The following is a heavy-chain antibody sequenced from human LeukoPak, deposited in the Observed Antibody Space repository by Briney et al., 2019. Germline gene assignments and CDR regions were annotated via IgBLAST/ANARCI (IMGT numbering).Heavy chain of an antibody. V-gene: IGHV1-3*01. Sequence: ASVKVSCKASGYTFTSYAMHWVRQAPGQRLEWMGWINAGNGNTKYSQKFQGRITITRDTSASTAYMEMSSLRSEDTAVYYWSRVGYCSGGRCYSDQFGWFDPWGQGTLVTVSS. CDR1: GYTFTSYA. J-gene: IGHJ5*02. CDR2: INAGNGNT. D-gene: IGHD2-15*01. CDR3: SRVGYCSGGRCYSDQFGWFDP.